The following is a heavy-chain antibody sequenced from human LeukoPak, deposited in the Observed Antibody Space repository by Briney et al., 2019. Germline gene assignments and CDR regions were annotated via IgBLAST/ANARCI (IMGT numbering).Heavy chain of an antibody. D-gene: IGHD6-19*01. V-gene: IGHV3-23*01. Sequence: PSGGSLRLSCAASGFTFSSHAMSWVRQAQGKGLEWVSGISGSGGSTYYADSVKGRFTISRDNSKNTLYVQMNSLRAEDTAVYYCAKGRAGIDYWGQGTLVIVSS. CDR2: ISGSGGST. CDR1: GFTFSSHA. J-gene: IGHJ4*02. CDR3: AKGRAGIDY.